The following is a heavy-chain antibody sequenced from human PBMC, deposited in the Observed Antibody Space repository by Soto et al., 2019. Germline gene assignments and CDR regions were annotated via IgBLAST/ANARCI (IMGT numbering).Heavy chain of an antibody. J-gene: IGHJ6*02. CDR1: GGCISSGGYY. D-gene: IGHD6-25*01. CDR2: IYYSGST. CDR3: ARVAQRAATRDYYGMDV. Sequence: PSETLSLTCTVSGGCISSGGYYWSWIRQHPGKGLEWIGYIYYSGSTYYNPSLKSRVTISVDTSKNQFSLKLSSVTAADTAVYYCARVAQRAATRDYYGMDVWGQGTTVTVSS. V-gene: IGHV4-31*03.